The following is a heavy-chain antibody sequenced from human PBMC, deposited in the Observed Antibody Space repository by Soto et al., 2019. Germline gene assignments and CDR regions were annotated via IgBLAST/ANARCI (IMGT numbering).Heavy chain of an antibody. J-gene: IGHJ4*02. CDR3: ARGPPSHPYLSYFDY. V-gene: IGHV1-69*13. CDR1: GGTFSSYA. CDR2: IIAIFGTA. Sequence: SVKVSCKASGGTFSSYAISWVRQAPGQGLDWMAGIIAIFGTANYAQKFQGRVTITADESTSTAYMELSSLRSEDTAVYYCARGPPSHPYLSYFDYWCQATLCTVSS.